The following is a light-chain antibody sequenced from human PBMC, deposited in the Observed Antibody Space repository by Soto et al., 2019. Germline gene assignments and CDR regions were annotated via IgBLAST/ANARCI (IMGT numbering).Light chain of an antibody. Sequence: EIVLTQSPGTLSLSPGERATLSCRASQSVSSGYLAWYQQKPGQAPRLLIYGASSRATGIPDRFSGSGSGTDFTLTISRLEPEDFAVYYCQQGRTFGQGTKVDIK. V-gene: IGKV3-20*01. J-gene: IGKJ1*01. CDR2: GAS. CDR1: QSVSSGY. CDR3: QQGRT.